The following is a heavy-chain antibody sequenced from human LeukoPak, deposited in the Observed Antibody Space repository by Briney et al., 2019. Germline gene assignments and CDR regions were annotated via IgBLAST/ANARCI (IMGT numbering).Heavy chain of an antibody. D-gene: IGHD3-22*01. CDR2: IYYSGST. V-gene: IGHV4-59*01. J-gene: IGHJ4*02. CDR3: ARLSQNYYDSRGFDY. Sequence: SETLSLTCTVSGGSISSYYWSWIRQPPGKGLEWIGYIYYSGSTNYNPSLKSRVTISVDTSKNQFSPKLSSVTAADTAVYYCARLSQNYYDSRGFDYWGQGALVTVSS. CDR1: GGSISSYY.